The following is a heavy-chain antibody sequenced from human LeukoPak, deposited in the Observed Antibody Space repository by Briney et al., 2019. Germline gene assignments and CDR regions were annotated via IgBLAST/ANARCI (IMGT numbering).Heavy chain of an antibody. CDR3: ARAGSVYYFDY. Sequence: SVKVSCKASGGTFSSYTISWVRQAPGQGLEWMGRIIPILGIANYAQKFQGRVTITADKSTSTAYMELCSLRSEDTAVYYCARAGSVYYFDYWGQGTLVTVSS. J-gene: IGHJ4*02. CDR2: IIPILGIA. CDR1: GGTFSSYT. V-gene: IGHV1-69*02.